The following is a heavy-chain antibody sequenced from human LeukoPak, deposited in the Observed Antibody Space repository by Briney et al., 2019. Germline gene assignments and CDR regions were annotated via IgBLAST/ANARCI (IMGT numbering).Heavy chain of an antibody. D-gene: IGHD3-22*01. CDR1: RYTFTDYY. V-gene: IGHV1-2*06. J-gene: IGHJ4*02. Sequence: ASVKVSCKASRYTFTDYYMHWVRQAPGQGLEWMGRINPNSGGTNYAQKFQARVTMTRDTSISTAYMELSRLRSDDTALYYCARAAYYYDGSGYYLVDWGQGTLVTVSS. CDR2: INPNSGGT. CDR3: ARAAYYYDGSGYYLVD.